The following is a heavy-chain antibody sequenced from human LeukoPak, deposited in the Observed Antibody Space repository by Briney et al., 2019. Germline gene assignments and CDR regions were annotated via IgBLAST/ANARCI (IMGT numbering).Heavy chain of an antibody. J-gene: IGHJ4*02. V-gene: IGHV3-74*01. CDR2: INTDGSST. CDR1: GFTFSSYW. Sequence: GGSLRLSCAASGFTFSSYWMHWVRQAAGKGLVWVSRINTDGSSTSYADSVKGRFTISRDNAKNTLYLQMNSLRAEDTAVYYCAPSSLTFSNGWYGYWGQGTLVTVSS. D-gene: IGHD6-19*01. CDR3: APSSLTFSNGWYGY.